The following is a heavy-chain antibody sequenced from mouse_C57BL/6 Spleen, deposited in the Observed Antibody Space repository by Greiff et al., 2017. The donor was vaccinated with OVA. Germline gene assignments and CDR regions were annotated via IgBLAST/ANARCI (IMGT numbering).Heavy chain of an antibody. CDR1: GFTFSDAW. D-gene: IGHD1-1*01. CDR3: TGYYGSSALFDY. V-gene: IGHV6-6*01. J-gene: IGHJ2*01. CDR2: IRNKANNHAT. Sequence: EVKLLESGGGLVQPGGSMKLSCAASGFTFSDAWMDWVRQSPEKGLEWVAEIRNKANNHATYDAESGKGRFTISKAASKGSVYLQSSSSRAEDTGIYYGTGYYGSSALFDYWGQGTTLTVSS.